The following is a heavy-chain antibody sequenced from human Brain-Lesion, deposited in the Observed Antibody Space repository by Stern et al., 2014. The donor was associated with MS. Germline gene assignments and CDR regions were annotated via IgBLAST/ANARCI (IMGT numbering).Heavy chain of an antibody. CDR2: INPNTGGP. V-gene: IGHV1-2*02. J-gene: IGHJ6*02. CDR1: GYIFTGYY. CDR3: ARDQRGITIFGVVTDYYYLGMDV. D-gene: IGHD3-3*01. Sequence: QVQLVESGAEVKKPGASVKVSCKTSGYIFTGYYIHWVRQAPGQGLEWMAWINPNTGGPKYAQKLQGRVNMSRDTSISTAYVELSSLTSDDTAVYYCARDQRGITIFGVVTDYYYLGMDVWGQGTTVTVSS.